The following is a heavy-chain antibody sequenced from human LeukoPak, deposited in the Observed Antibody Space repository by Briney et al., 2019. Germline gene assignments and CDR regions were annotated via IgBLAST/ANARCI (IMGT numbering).Heavy chain of an antibody. J-gene: IGHJ6*03. Sequence: ASVKVSCKASGYTFTSYDINWVRQATGQGLEWMGWMNPNSGNTGYAQKFQGRATMTRNTSISTAYMELSSLRSEDTAVYYCARDNGGTAMAYYYYYYMDVWGEGTTVIISS. D-gene: IGHD5-18*01. V-gene: IGHV1-8*01. CDR1: GYTFTSYD. CDR2: MNPNSGNT. CDR3: ARDNGGTAMAYYYYYYMDV.